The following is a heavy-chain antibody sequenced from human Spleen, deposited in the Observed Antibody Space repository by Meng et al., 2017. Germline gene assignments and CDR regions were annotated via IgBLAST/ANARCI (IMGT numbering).Heavy chain of an antibody. Sequence: ASVKVFCKASGYTFSNNYISRVRQAPGQGLEWIGWISAYNGNTNYAQKLQGRVTMTTDTSTRTAYMDLRSLRYDDTTMYYCAKDLIPKASGYSYLYYYYGMDVWGQGTTVTVSS. V-gene: IGHV1-18*04. CDR1: GYTFSNNY. J-gene: IGHJ6*02. CDR2: ISAYNGNT. D-gene: IGHD3-22*01. CDR3: AKDLIPKASGYSYLYYYYGMDV.